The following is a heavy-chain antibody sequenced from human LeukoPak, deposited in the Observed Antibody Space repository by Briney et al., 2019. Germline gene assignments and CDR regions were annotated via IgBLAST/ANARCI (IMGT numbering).Heavy chain of an antibody. CDR2: LSGSARST. CDR3: ATDLRTPSA. J-gene: IGHJ5*02. CDR1: GFTVSSNY. D-gene: IGHD1-14*01. V-gene: IGHV3-23*01. Sequence: PGGSLRLSCAASGFTVSSNYMSWVRQAPGKGLEWVSSLSGSARSTYYADSVKGRFTISRDNSKNTLYLQMNSLRAEDTAVYYCATDLRTPSAWGQGTLVTVSS.